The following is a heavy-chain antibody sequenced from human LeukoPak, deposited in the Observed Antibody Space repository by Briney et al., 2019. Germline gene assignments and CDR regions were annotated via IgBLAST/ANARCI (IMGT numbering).Heavy chain of an antibody. V-gene: IGHV4-59*01. CDR2: IYYSGST. CDR3: ARDDSYGYFDY. J-gene: IGHJ4*02. Sequence: SETLSLTCTVSGGSISNYYWSWIRQPPGKGLEWIGYIYYSGSTNYNPSLKSRVTISVDTSKNQFSLKLSSVTAADTAVYYCARDDSYGYFDYWGQGTLVTVSS. CDR1: GGSISNYY. D-gene: IGHD5-18*01.